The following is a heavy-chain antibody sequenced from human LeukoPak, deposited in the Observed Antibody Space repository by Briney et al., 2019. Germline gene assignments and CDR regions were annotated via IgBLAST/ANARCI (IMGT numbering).Heavy chain of an antibody. Sequence: GSLRLSCVAPGFTFNNYAMHWVRQAPGKGLEWVANIEQDGSEKYYVDSVKGRFTISRDNAKNSLYLQMNSLRAEDTAVYYCARLLAARNVFDIWGQGTMVTVSS. J-gene: IGHJ3*02. CDR1: GFTFNNYA. CDR3: ARLLAARNVFDI. D-gene: IGHD6-6*01. V-gene: IGHV3-7*01. CDR2: IEQDGSEK.